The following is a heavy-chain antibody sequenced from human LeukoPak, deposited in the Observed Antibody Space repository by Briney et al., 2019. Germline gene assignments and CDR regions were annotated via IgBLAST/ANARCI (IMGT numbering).Heavy chain of an antibody. D-gene: IGHD5-18*01. J-gene: IGHJ5*02. V-gene: IGHV1-18*01. CDR2: ISAYNGNT. Sequence: GASVKVSCKASGYTFTGYGISWVRQAPGQGLEWMGWISAYNGNTNYAQKLQGRVTMTTDTSTSTAYMELRSLRSDDTAVYYCARAEIQLWLRSLGTVWFDPWGQGTLVTVSS. CDR1: GYTFTGYG. CDR3: ARAEIQLWLRSLGTVWFDP.